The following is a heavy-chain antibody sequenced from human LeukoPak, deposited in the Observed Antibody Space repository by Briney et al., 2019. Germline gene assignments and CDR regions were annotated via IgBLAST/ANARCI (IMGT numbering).Heavy chain of an antibody. D-gene: IGHD3-3*01. CDR2: ISAYNGNT. CDR3: ARDRRITIFGVVIPGYYYYGMDV. CDR1: GYTFTGYY. J-gene: IGHJ6*02. Sequence: ASVTVSCTASGYTFTGYYMHWVRQAPGQGLEWMGWISAYNGNTNYAQKLQGRVTMTTDTSTSTAYMELRSLRSDDTAVYYCARDRRITIFGVVIPGYYYYGMDVWGQGTTVTVSS. V-gene: IGHV1-18*01.